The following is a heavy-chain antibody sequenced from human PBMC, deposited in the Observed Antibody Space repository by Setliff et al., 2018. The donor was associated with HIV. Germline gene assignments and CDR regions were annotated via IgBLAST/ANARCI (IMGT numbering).Heavy chain of an antibody. Sequence: PSETLSLTCAVYGRSLSGYYWSWIRQPPGKGLEWIGEINQSGSTNYNPSLKSRVTISVDTSKNQFSLKLSPVTAADTAVYYCARGVNPTYYDFWSGNYMRKYYYYYMDVWGKGTTVTVSS. J-gene: IGHJ6*03. CDR2: INQSGST. CDR1: GRSLSGYY. CDR3: ARGVNPTYYDFWSGNYMRKYYYYYMDV. D-gene: IGHD3-3*01. V-gene: IGHV4-34*01.